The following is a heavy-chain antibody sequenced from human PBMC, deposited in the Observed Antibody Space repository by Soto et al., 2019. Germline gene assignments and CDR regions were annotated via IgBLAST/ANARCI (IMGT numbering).Heavy chain of an antibody. CDR2: IIPILGIA. Sequence: QVQLVQSGAEVKKPGSSVKVSCKASGGTFSSYTISWVRQAPGQGLEWMGRIIPILGIANYAQKFQGRVMITADKSTSTAYMELSSLRSEDTAVYYCASGIFGVVINFDYWGQGTLVTVSS. D-gene: IGHD3-3*01. CDR1: GGTFSSYT. V-gene: IGHV1-69*02. CDR3: ASGIFGVVINFDY. J-gene: IGHJ4*02.